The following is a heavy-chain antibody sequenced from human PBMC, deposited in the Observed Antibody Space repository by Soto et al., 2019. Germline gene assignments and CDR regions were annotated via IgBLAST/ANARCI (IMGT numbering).Heavy chain of an antibody. Sequence: SETLSLTCTVSGGSISSYYWSWIRQPPGKGLEWIGYIYYSGSTNYNPSLKSRVTISVDTSKNQFSLKLSSVTAADTAAYYCARHGRLYYYGSGSLGMDVWGQGTTVTVS. CDR2: IYYSGST. V-gene: IGHV4-59*08. CDR3: ARHGRLYYYGSGSLGMDV. J-gene: IGHJ6*02. CDR1: GGSISSYY. D-gene: IGHD3-10*01.